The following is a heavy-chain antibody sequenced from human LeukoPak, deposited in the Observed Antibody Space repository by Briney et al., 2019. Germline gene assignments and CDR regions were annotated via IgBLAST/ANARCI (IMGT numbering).Heavy chain of an antibody. Sequence: GGSLRLSCAASGFTFSDYYMSWIRQAPGKGLEWVSYISGGAGTIXYADSVKGRFTISRDNAKNSLFLQMNSLRAEDTALYYCXXAHRELXYWGQGTLVTVSS. V-gene: IGHV3-11*04. J-gene: IGHJ4*02. CDR2: ISGGAGTI. CDR3: XXAHRELXY. CDR1: GFTFSDYY. D-gene: IGHD5-24*01.